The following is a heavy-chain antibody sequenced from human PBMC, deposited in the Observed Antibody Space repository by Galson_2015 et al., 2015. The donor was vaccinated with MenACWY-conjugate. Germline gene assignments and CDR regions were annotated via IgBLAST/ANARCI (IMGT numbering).Heavy chain of an antibody. CDR1: GFTFSIYA. J-gene: IGHJ1*01. Sequence: SLRLSCAASGFTFSIYAMHWVRQAPGKGLEWVAVMSYDGTIQYYADSVKGRFTISRDNSKNTLSLQMNSLRAEDTAVYYCASAYCRSSSTSTCTNHFQYWGRGTLVTVSS. CDR3: ASAYCRSSSTSTCTNHFQY. D-gene: IGHD2-2*01. CDR2: MSYDGTIQ. V-gene: IGHV3-30*01.